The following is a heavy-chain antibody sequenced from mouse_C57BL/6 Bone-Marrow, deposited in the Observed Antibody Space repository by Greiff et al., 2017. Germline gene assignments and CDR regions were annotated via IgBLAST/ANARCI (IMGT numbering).Heavy chain of an antibody. CDR2: IYPGSGNT. CDR3: AQGDWDWYFDV. J-gene: IGHJ1*03. Sequence: VKLVESGAELVRPGASVKLSCKASGYTFTDYYINWVKQRPGQGLEWIARIYPGSGNTYYNEKFKGKATLTAEKSSSTVYMQLSSLKSEDSAVYFCAQGDWDWYFDVWGTGTTVTVSS. V-gene: IGHV1-76*01. D-gene: IGHD4-1*01. CDR1: GYTFTDYY.